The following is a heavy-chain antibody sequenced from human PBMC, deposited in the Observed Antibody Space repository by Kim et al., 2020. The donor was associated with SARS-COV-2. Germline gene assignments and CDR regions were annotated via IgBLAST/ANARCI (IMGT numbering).Heavy chain of an antibody. CDR3: VRLDGQNYRGAFDY. Sequence: GGSLRLSCEASRFTFSNYGMHWVRQAAGKGLEWVAVISYDGSYKDYADSVKGRFTISRDNSKNTLYLQMNSLRAEDTAVYYCVRLDGQNYRGAFDYWGQGTLVTVSS. CDR2: ISYDGSYK. J-gene: IGHJ4*02. D-gene: IGHD3-10*01. V-gene: IGHV3-30*03. CDR1: RFTFSNYG.